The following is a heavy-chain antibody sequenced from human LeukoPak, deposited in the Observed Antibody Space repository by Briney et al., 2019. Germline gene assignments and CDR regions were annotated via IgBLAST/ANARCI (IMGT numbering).Heavy chain of an antibody. CDR2: FFYIGST. CDR3: ARVDYGDYGYYFDY. CDR1: GGSISPYY. Sequence: SDTLSLTCTVSGGSISPYYWSWIRQSPGKGLEWIGYFFYIGSTNYNPSLDSRVIISADTSKNLISLSLSSVTAADTAVYYCARVDYGDYGYYFDYWGQGTLVTVSS. J-gene: IGHJ4*02. D-gene: IGHD4-17*01. V-gene: IGHV4-59*12.